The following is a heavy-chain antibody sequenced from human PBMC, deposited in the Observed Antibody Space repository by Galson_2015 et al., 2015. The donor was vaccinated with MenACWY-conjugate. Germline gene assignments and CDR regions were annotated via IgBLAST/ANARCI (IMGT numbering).Heavy chain of an antibody. V-gene: IGHV1-2*06. D-gene: IGHD3/OR15-3a*01. CDR2: INTNDGGA. Sequence: SVKVSCKASGYTFTGYYMHWLRQTPGQGFEWMGRINTNDGGAKFAQKFQGRVIMTKDASTNTVYMELLSLKSDDTAVYFCARDQPDPIVALANYFDLWGQGTLVTGSS. CDR1: GYTFTGYY. J-gene: IGHJ4*02. CDR3: ARDQPDPIVALANYFDL.